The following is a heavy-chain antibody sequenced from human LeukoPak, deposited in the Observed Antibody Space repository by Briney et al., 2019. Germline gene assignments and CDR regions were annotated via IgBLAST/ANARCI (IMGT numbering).Heavy chain of an antibody. Sequence: GGSLRLSCAASGFTFDDYAMHWVRQAPGKGLEWVSGISWNSGSIGYADSVKGRFTISGDNAKNTLYLQMNSLRAEDTAVYYCAKARTHEYSNYNYWGQGTLVTVSS. D-gene: IGHD4-11*01. CDR2: ISWNSGSI. CDR1: GFTFDDYA. J-gene: IGHJ4*02. V-gene: IGHV3-9*01. CDR3: AKARTHEYSNYNY.